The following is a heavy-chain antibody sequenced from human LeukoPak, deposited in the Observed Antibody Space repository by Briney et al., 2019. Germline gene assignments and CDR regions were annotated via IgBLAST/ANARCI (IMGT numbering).Heavy chain of an antibody. Sequence: GSLRLSCAASGFTFSSYSMNWVRQAPGKGLEWVSYMSSSGSIIYYADSVKGRFTVSRDNAKNSLYLQMNSLRAEDTAVYYCARDSLKLLGIYYYGMDVWGQGTTVTVSS. CDR3: ARDSLKLLGIYYYGMDV. V-gene: IGHV3-48*04. CDR1: GFTFSSYS. D-gene: IGHD7-27*01. CDR2: MSSSGSII. J-gene: IGHJ6*02.